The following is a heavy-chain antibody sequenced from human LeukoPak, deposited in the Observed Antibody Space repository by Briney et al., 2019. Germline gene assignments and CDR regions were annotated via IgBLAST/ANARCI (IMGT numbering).Heavy chain of an antibody. CDR3: PRDRGGARGLNGFDI. CDR2: ISADNGNT. J-gene: IGHJ3*02. D-gene: IGHD4-23*01. Sequence: ASVKVSCKASGYTFTSYGISWVRQAPGQGLEWMGWISADNGNTNYAEKLQGRVTMTTDTSTSTAYMELSSLTSDDTAVYYCPRDRGGARGLNGFDICGQGTMVTVSS. V-gene: IGHV1-18*01. CDR1: GYTFTSYG.